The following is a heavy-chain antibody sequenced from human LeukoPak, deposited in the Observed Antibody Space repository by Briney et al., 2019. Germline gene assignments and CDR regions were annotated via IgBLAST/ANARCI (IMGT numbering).Heavy chain of an antibody. V-gene: IGHV3-7*01. D-gene: IGHD2-8*01. CDR3: AKAGNGFRS. Sequence: GGSLRVPCAASGFTFSSNWMSWVRQAPGKGLEWVANIKQDGSEKNYVDSVKGRFTISRDNTKNSLYLQMNSLRAEDTAVYYCAKAGNGFRSWGQGALVTVSS. CDR1: GFTFSSNW. J-gene: IGHJ5*02. CDR2: IKQDGSEK.